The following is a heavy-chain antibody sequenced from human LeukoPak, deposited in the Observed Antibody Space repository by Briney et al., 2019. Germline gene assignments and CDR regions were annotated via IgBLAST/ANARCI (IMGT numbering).Heavy chain of an antibody. D-gene: IGHD3-22*01. Sequence: PGRSLRLSCAASGFTFSSYGMHWVRQAPGKGLEWVAVIWYDGSNKYYADSVKGRFTISRDNSKNTLYLQMNSLRAEDTAVYYCANDYYDSSGYYQSREYFQHWGQGTLVTVSS. J-gene: IGHJ1*01. CDR2: IWYDGSNK. V-gene: IGHV3-33*06. CDR3: ANDYYDSSGYYQSREYFQH. CDR1: GFTFSSYG.